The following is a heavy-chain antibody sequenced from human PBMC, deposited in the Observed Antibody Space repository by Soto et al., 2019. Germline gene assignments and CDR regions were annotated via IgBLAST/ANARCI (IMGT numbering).Heavy chain of an antibody. Sequence: GGSLRLSCAASGFTFSSYAMHWVRQAPGKGLEWVAVISYDGSNKYYADSVKGRFTISRDNSKNTLYLQMNSLRAEDTAVYYCARFKGVVIAWGQGTLVTVSS. D-gene: IGHD3-3*01. CDR3: ARFKGVVIA. V-gene: IGHV3-30-3*01. CDR1: GFTFSSYA. J-gene: IGHJ5*02. CDR2: ISYDGSNK.